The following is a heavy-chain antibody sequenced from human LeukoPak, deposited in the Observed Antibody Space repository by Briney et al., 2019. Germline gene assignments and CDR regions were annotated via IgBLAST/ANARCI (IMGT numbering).Heavy chain of an antibody. CDR1: GFTFSSYA. J-gene: IGHJ4*02. D-gene: IGHD2-2*01. CDR2: ISYDGSNK. Sequence: GGSLRLSCAASGFTFSSYAMHWVRQAPGKGLEWVAVISYDGSNKYYADSVKGRFTISRDNSKNTLYLQMNSLRAEDTAVYYCARGNIVVVPAAISIDYWGQGTLVTVSS. V-gene: IGHV3-30*04. CDR3: ARGNIVVVPAAISIDY.